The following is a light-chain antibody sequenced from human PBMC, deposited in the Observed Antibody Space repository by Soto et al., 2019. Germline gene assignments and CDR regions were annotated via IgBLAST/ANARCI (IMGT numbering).Light chain of an antibody. CDR1: SSNIGAGYD. J-gene: IGLJ3*02. V-gene: IGLV1-40*01. CDR3: QAYDYSLTAFV. Sequence: QSVLTQPPSVSGAPGQSVTISCTGTSSNIGAGYDIHWYQQPPGTAPKLVIYNNHNRPSGVPDRFSGSKSGTSGSLAITGLQADDEADYYCQAYDYSLTAFVFGGGTKLTVL. CDR2: NNH.